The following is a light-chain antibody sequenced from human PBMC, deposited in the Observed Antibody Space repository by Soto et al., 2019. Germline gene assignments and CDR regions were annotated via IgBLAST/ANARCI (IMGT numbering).Light chain of an antibody. CDR3: LQDYNYPWT. J-gene: IGKJ1*01. V-gene: IGKV1-6*01. CDR2: AAS. CDR1: QDIRSS. Sequence: MTQSPATLSVSPGERVTLSCRASQDIRSSLAWYQQKPGQAPRLLIYAASSLQSGVPPRFSGSGSGTDFTLTISSLQPEDFATYYCLQDYNYPWTFGQGTKVDIK.